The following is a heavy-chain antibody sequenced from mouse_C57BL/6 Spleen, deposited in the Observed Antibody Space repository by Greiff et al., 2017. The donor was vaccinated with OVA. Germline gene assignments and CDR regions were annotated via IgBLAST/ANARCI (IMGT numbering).Heavy chain of an antibody. Sequence: EVQRVESGGGLVKPGGSLKLSCAASGFTFSSYAMSWVRQTPEKRLEWVATISDGGSYTYYPDNVKGRFTISRDNAKNNLYLQMSHLKSEDTAMYYCARETAQANYFDYWDQGTTLTVSS. CDR2: ISDGGSYT. J-gene: IGHJ2*01. CDR1: GFTFSSYA. CDR3: ARETAQANYFDY. D-gene: IGHD3-2*02. V-gene: IGHV5-4*01.